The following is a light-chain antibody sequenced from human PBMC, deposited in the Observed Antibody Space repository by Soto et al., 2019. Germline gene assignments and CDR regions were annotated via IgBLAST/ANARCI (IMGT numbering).Light chain of an antibody. J-gene: IGLJ1*01. Sequence: QSALTQPASVSGSPGQSITISCTGTSSDVCGYNYVSWYQQHPGKAPKLMIYEVSNRPSGVSNRFSGSKSGNTASLTISGLQAEDEADYYCISYTSSSTLYVFGTGTKVTVL. CDR2: EVS. CDR3: ISYTSSSTLYV. V-gene: IGLV2-14*01. CDR1: SSDVCGYNY.